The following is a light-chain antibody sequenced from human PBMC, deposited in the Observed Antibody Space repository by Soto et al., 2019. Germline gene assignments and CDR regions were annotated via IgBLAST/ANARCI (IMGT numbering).Light chain of an antibody. CDR1: QSVSSY. CDR3: QQRSNWPPLT. CDR2: DAS. J-gene: IGKJ4*01. Sequence: EIVLTQSPATLSLSPGERATLSCRASQSVSSYLAWYQQKPGQAPRLLIYDASNRATGIPARFSGSGSGTDFTLTIRSLGPEDFAVYYCQQRSNWPPLTFGGGTKVDIK. V-gene: IGKV3-11*01.